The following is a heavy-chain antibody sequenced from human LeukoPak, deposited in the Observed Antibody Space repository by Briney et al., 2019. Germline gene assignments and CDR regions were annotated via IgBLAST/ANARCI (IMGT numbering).Heavy chain of an antibody. CDR1: GFTVASNY. CDR2: IYTGGNT. Sequence: GGSLRLSCAASGFTVASNYLSLVRQAPRKGLEWVSTIYTGGNTYYAAAVKGRFTISRDFSKNTVFLHINSLRAEDTAMYYCARGDDSGYYDYFDYWGQGALVTVSS. D-gene: IGHD3-22*01. CDR3: ARGDDSGYYDYFDY. J-gene: IGHJ4*02. V-gene: IGHV3-53*01.